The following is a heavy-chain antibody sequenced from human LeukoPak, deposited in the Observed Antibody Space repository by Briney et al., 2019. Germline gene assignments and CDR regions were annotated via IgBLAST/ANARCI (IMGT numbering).Heavy chain of an antibody. CDR3: ATGVSRYIWFGEPNLDY. CDR1: GFTFDDYA. CDR2: ISWDGGST. J-gene: IGHJ4*02. Sequence: GGSLRLSCAASGFTFDDYAVHWVRQAPGKGLEWVSLISWDGGSTYYADSVKGRFTISRDNSKNSLYLQMNSLRSDDTAVYYCATGVSRYIWFGEPNLDYWGQGTLVTVSS. V-gene: IGHV3-43D*03. D-gene: IGHD3-10*01.